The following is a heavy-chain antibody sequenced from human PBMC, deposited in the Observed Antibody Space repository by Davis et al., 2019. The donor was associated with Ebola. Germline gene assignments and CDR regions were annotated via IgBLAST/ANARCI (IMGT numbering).Heavy chain of an antibody. CDR1: GYSFTSYG. J-gene: IGHJ4*02. D-gene: IGHD2-2*01. Sequence: ASVQVSCKASGYSFTSYGMHRLRQAPGQRPEWMGWINAGNGDTKYSQKFQTRVTITRDTAASTAYMELSSLISEDTAVYYCAFQGHIATTPPATEYFDYWGQGTLVTVSS. CDR2: INAGNGDT. V-gene: IGHV1-3*01. CDR3: AFQGHIATTPPATEYFDY.